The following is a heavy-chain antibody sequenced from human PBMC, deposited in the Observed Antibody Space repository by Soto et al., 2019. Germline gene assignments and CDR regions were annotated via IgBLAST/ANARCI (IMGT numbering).Heavy chain of an antibody. V-gene: IGHV1-18*01. D-gene: IGHD2-21*01. J-gene: IGHJ5*02. CDR1: GYTFSRYG. CDR3: ARDQGFRVVINSNWFDP. Sequence: ASVKVSCKASGYTFSRYGIMWVRQAPGQGLEWMEWISAYNGNTNSAEKLRGRLTMTTDASTTTAYMELRSLRSDDTAIYYCARDQGFRVVINSNWFDPWGQGTLVTVSS. CDR2: ISAYNGNT.